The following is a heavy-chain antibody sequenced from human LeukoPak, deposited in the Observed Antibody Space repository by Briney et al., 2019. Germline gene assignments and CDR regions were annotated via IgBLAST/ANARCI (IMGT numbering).Heavy chain of an antibody. J-gene: IGHJ4*02. CDR1: GYSISSGYY. V-gene: IGHV4-38-2*02. CDR3: ARDYWNGFDY. D-gene: IGHD1-1*01. CDR2: IYHSGST. Sequence: SETLSLTCTVSGYSISSGYYWGWIRQPPGKGLEWIGSIYHSGSTYYNPSLKSRVTISVDTSKNQFSLKLSSVTAADTAVYYCARDYWNGFDYWGQGTLVTVSS.